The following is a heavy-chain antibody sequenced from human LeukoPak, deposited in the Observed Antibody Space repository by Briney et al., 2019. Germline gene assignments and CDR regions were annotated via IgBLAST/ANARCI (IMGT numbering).Heavy chain of an antibody. D-gene: IGHD2-15*01. CDR2: ISGSGGST. CDR1: GFTFSSYG. J-gene: IGHJ3*02. V-gene: IGHV3-23*01. Sequence: PGGTLRLSCAASGFTFSSYGMSWVRQAPGKGLEWVSAISGSGGSTYYADSVKGRFTISRDNSKNTLYLQMNSLRAEDTAVYYCAKDWGDCSGGSCYSEAFDIWGQGTMVTVSS. CDR3: AKDWGDCSGGSCYSEAFDI.